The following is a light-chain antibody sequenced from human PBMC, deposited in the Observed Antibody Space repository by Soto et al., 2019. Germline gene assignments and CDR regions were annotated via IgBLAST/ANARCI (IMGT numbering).Light chain of an antibody. V-gene: IGKV3-20*01. CDR2: GAS. Sequence: ETVLTQSPGTVSLSPGERATLSCRPSQSVTSSYLAWYQQKPGQAPRLLIYGASSRATGIPDRFSGSGSGTDSTLTISRLEPEDFAVYYCQQYGSSLWTFGQGTKVDIK. CDR1: QSVTSSY. J-gene: IGKJ1*01. CDR3: QQYGSSLWT.